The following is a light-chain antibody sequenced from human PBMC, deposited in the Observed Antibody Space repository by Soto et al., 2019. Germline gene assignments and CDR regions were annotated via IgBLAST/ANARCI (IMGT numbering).Light chain of an antibody. Sequence: PGARATLSCRASQIVDSRYLAWYQQKPGQPPRLLIYGASNRPGGVPDKFSGSGSGTDFTFTINRLEPQDFAVYYCQYYHTSPYTFAQGTKVEI. J-gene: IGKJ2*01. CDR3: QYYHTSPYT. V-gene: IGKV3-20*01. CDR2: GAS. CDR1: QIVDSRY.